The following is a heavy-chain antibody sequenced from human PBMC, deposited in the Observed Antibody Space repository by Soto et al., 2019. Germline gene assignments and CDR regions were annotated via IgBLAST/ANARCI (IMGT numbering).Heavy chain of an antibody. CDR3: ARAGGLGAVAVDY. D-gene: IGHD6-19*01. CDR1: GGSISSGGYS. V-gene: IGHV4-30-2*01. J-gene: IGHJ4*02. Sequence: QLQLQESGSGLVKPSQTLSLTCAVSGGSISSGGYSWSWIRQPPGKGLEWIGYIYHSGSTYYNPSLRIRVTISVDRSNIQVSLKLSSVTAAATAVYYCARAGGLGAVAVDYWGQGPLVNVSS. CDR2: IYHSGST.